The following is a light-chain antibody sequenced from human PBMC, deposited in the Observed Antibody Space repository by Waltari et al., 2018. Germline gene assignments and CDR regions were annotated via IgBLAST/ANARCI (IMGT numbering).Light chain of an antibody. CDR1: SSNIGADYD. CDR2: FNN. J-gene: IGLJ1*01. Sequence: QSVLTQPPSVSGAPGQRITISCTGGSSNIGADYDIHWYQHLPGTAPKLLIGFNNNRPSGVPDRFAASKSDTSASLAITGLQAEDEADYYCQSYDNSLSVCVFGTGTKVTVL. CDR3: QSYDNSLSVCV. V-gene: IGLV1-40*01.